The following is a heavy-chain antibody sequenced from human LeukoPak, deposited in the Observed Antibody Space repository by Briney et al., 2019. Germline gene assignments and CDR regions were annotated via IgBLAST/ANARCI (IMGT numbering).Heavy chain of an antibody. CDR3: ANVGDDYGDYADY. J-gene: IGHJ4*02. V-gene: IGHV3-30*02. CDR1: GFTFSSYG. D-gene: IGHD4-17*01. CDR2: IRYDGSNK. Sequence: GGSLRLSCAASGFTFSSYGMHWVRQAPGKGLEWVAFIRYDGSNKYYADSVKGRFTISRDNSKNTLYLQMNSLRAEDTAVYYCANVGDDYGDYADYWGQGTLVTVSS.